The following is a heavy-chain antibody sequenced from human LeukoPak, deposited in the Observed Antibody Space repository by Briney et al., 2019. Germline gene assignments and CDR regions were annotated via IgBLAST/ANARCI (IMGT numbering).Heavy chain of an antibody. CDR1: GFTFSSYS. Sequence: GGPLRLSCAASGFTFSSYSMNWVRQAPGKGLEWVSYISSSGSPIHYADSVKGRFTISRDNAKNSLYLQMNSLRVEDTAVYYCARGGGSGWYPVDYWGQGTQVTVSS. D-gene: IGHD6-19*01. CDR2: ISSSGSPI. J-gene: IGHJ4*02. V-gene: IGHV3-48*01. CDR3: ARGGGSGWYPVDY.